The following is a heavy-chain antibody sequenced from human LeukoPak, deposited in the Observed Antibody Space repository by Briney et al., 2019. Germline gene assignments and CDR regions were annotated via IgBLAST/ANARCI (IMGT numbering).Heavy chain of an antibody. CDR3: ARAPTGGNDY. V-gene: IGHV4-39*07. CDR1: GGSISSGSYY. D-gene: IGHD7-27*01. CDR2: INHSGST. J-gene: IGHJ4*02. Sequence: SQTLSLTCTVSGGSISSGSYYWSWIRQPPGKGLEWIGEINHSGSTNYNPSLKSRVTISVDTSKNQFSLKLSSVTAADTAVYYCARAPTGGNDYWGQGTLVTVSS.